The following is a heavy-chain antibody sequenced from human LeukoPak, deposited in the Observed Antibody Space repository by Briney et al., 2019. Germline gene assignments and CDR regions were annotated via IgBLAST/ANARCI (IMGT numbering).Heavy chain of an antibody. Sequence: ASVKVSCKASGGTFSSYAISWVRQAPGQGLEWMGWINPNSGGTNYAQKFQGRVTMTRDTSISTAYMELSRLRSDDTAVYYCARDPTLGLPQGFDYWGQGTLVTVSS. J-gene: IGHJ4*02. CDR3: ARDPTLGLPQGFDY. D-gene: IGHD1-7*01. V-gene: IGHV1-2*02. CDR1: GGTFSSYA. CDR2: INPNSGGT.